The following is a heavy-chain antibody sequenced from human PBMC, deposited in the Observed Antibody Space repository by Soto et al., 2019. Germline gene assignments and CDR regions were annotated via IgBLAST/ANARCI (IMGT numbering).Heavy chain of an antibody. Sequence: SETLSLTCAVYGGSFSGYYWSWIRQPPGKGLEWIGEINHSGSTNYNPSLKSRVTISVDTSKNQFSLKLSSVTAADTAVYYCARVPRYCSGGSCYLGAFDIWGQGTMVTVS. CDR3: ARVPRYCSGGSCYLGAFDI. V-gene: IGHV4-34*01. J-gene: IGHJ3*02. CDR1: GGSFSGYY. D-gene: IGHD2-15*01. CDR2: INHSGST.